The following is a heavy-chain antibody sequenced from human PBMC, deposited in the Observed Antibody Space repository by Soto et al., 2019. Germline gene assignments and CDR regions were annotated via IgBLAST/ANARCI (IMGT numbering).Heavy chain of an antibody. CDR3: ARDDSFAFDI. V-gene: IGHV3-48*01. CDR1: GFTFTSYS. Sequence: GGSLRLSCAASGFTFTSYSMNWVRQAPGKGLEWVSYIRGTTHYADSVKGRFAISRDNARSSLYLQMNSLRADDTAVYYCARDDSFAFDIWGQGTMVTVSS. J-gene: IGHJ3*02. D-gene: IGHD2-21*01. CDR2: IRGTT.